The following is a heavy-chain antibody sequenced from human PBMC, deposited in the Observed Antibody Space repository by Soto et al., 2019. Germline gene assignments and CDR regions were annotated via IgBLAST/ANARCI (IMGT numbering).Heavy chain of an antibody. CDR3: VKDWSGDKCPCMDV. CDR1: GFTFWNYA. V-gene: IGHV3-23*01. J-gene: IGHJ6*02. Sequence: GGSLRLSCEASGFTFWNYAITWVRQAPGKGPEWVSSISRNGDRTYYVDPVKSRFIISRDNTENTLFLQMDSLRAEDAAIYYCVKDWSGDKCPCMDVWGQGTTVTVSS. D-gene: IGHD3-3*01. CDR2: ISRNGDRT.